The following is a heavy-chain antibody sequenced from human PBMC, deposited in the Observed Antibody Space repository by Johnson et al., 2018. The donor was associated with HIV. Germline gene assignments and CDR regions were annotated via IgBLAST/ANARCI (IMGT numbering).Heavy chain of an antibody. CDR2: ISYDGSNK. D-gene: IGHD3-22*01. V-gene: IGHV3-30-3*01. CDR1: GFSFSSHA. CDR3: ARDRPIAPFDI. J-gene: IGHJ3*02. Sequence: QVQLVESGGGVVQPGRSLRLSCAASGFSFSSHAMHWVRQAPGKGLEWVAVISYDGSNKYYADSVKGRFTISRDNSKNTLYLQMNSLRAEDTAVYYCARDRPIAPFDIWGQGTMVTVSS.